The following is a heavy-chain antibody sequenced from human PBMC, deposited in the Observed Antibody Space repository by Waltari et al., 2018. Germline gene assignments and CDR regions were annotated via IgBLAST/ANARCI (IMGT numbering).Heavy chain of an antibody. D-gene: IGHD6-19*01. J-gene: IGHJ4*02. CDR1: GFTLRSFW. CDR2: IKQDGSEK. Sequence: EVQLVESGGGLVQPGGSLSLYCAASGFTLRSFWMNWVRQTPGKGLEWVAGIKQDGSEKYYADSVKGRFTISRDNAKNSLYLQMNSLRAEDTAVYYCATSGWYCFDYWGQGTLVTVSS. V-gene: IGHV3-7*01. CDR3: ATSGWYCFDY.